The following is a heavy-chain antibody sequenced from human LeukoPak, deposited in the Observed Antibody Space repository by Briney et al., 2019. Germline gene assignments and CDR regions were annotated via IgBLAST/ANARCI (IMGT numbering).Heavy chain of an antibody. Sequence: GGSLRLSCAASGFILSSYWMSWVRQAPGKGLEWVSAISGGGGATFYADSVKGRFTISRDNSKNTLYLQMNGLRAEDTAVYYCAKDRRGNAPRGAFDIWGQGTMVTVSS. J-gene: IGHJ3*02. CDR1: GFILSSYW. CDR3: AKDRRGNAPRGAFDI. D-gene: IGHD1-1*01. V-gene: IGHV3-23*01. CDR2: ISGGGGAT.